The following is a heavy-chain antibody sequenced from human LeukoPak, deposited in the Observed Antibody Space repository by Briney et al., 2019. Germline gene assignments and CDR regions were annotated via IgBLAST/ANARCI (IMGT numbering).Heavy chain of an antibody. CDR2: INTNTGNP. Sequence: ASVKVSCTASGYTFTSYAMNWVRQAPGQGLEWMGWINTNTGNPTYAQGFTGRFVFSLDTSVSTAYLQISSLKAEDTAVYYCARVSPWIQLWSRGFDYWGQGTLVTVSS. D-gene: IGHD5-18*01. CDR3: ARVSPWIQLWSRGFDY. V-gene: IGHV7-4-1*02. CDR1: GYTFTSYA. J-gene: IGHJ4*02.